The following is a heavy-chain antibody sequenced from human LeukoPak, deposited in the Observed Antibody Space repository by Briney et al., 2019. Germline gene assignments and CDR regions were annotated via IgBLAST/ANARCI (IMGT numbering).Heavy chain of an antibody. CDR1: GGSFSDYY. Sequence: SETLSLTCAVYGGSFSDYYWTWVRQPPGKGLEWIGEINHSGNTKYNPSLKSRATISVDTSKNQFSLKLSSVTAADTAVYYCARCGGYVYLDDYWGQGTLVTVSS. V-gene: IGHV4-34*01. CDR2: INHSGNT. J-gene: IGHJ4*02. D-gene: IGHD5-12*01. CDR3: ARCGGYVYLDDY.